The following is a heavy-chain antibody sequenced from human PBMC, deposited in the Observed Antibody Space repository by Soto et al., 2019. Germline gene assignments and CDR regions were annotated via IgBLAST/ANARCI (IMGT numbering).Heavy chain of an antibody. V-gene: IGHV4-34*01. CDR2: INHSGST. CDR3: ARITTVRGVIYYYYGMDV. D-gene: IGHD3-10*01. Sequence: PSETLPVTSAVYGGFFSGYCCTGSRQPPGTGREWIGEINHSGSTNYNPSLKSRVTISVYTSKNQFSLKLSSVTAADTAVYYCARITTVRGVIYYYYGMDVWGQGTTVTVSS. J-gene: IGHJ6*01. CDR1: GGFFSGYC.